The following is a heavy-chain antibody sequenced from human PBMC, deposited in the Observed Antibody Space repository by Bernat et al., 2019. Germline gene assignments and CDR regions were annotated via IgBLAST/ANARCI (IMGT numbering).Heavy chain of an antibody. D-gene: IGHD4-17*01. CDR1: GFTFSSYW. Sequence: EVQLVESGGGLVQPGGSLRLSCAASGFTFSSYWMSWVRQAPGKGLEWVANIKQEGSEKYYVDSVKGRFTISRDNAKNSLYLQMNSLRAEDTAVYYCARGGTKMTTVTTVIWGQGTMVTVSS. V-gene: IGHV3-7*03. CDR3: ARGGTKMTTVTTVI. J-gene: IGHJ3*02. CDR2: IKQEGSEK.